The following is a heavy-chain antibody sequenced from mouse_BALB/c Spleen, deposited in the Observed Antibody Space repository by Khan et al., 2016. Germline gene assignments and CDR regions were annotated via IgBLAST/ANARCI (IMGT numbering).Heavy chain of an antibody. J-gene: IGHJ3*01. D-gene: IGHD2-3*01. CDR1: GDSITSGY. CDR2: ISYSGST. CDR3: ERGGYYVVGWFAY. V-gene: IGHV3-8*02. Sequence: EVQLQESGPSLVKPSQTLSLTCSVTGDSITSGYWNWSRKLPGNKLEYMRYISYSGSTYYNPSLKSRISITRDTSNNQYYLQLNSVTTEDTATYYGERGGYYVVGWFAYWGQGTLVTVAA.